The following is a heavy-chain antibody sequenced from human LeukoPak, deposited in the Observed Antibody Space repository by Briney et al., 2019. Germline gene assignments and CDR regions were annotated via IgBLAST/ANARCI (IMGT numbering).Heavy chain of an antibody. Sequence: GGSLRLSCAASGFTFRSYWMSWVRQAPGKGLEWVAHIKEDGSDKKYVDSVKGRFTISRDNPKNSLYLQMNSLRAEDTAVYYCARDIGYHTFDYWGQGGLVTVSS. CDR3: ARDIGYHTFDY. V-gene: IGHV3-7*05. D-gene: IGHD5-12*01. CDR2: IKEDGSDK. CDR1: GFTFRSYW. J-gene: IGHJ4*02.